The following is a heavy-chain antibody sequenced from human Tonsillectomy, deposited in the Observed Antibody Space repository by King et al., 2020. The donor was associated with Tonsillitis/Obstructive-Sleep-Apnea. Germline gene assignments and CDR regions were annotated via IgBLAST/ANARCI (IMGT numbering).Heavy chain of an antibody. D-gene: IGHD6-13*01. V-gene: IGHV4-34*01. CDR2: INYSGST. J-gene: IGHJ4*02. Sequence: VQLQQGGAGLLKPSETLSLTCAGYGGSFSGYYWSWIRQPPGKGLEVVGEINYSGSTDYNPSLLGPVTISVDTSKKQVSLNLTSVTAADTAVYYCARGGYGYSNNWGEGTLVTVSS. CDR3: ARGGYGYSNN. CDR1: GGSFSGYY.